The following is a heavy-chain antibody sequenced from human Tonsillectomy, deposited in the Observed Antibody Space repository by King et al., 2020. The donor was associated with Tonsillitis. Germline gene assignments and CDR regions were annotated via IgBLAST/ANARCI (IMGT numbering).Heavy chain of an antibody. CDR3: ARDGGYSSGWYDRMDAVDI. V-gene: IGHV4-59*01. Sequence: VQLQESGPGLVKPSETLSLTCTVSGGSISTYYWSWIRQPPGKGLEWIAYIYNSGSTNYNPSLKSRVTISVHTSKNQFSLKLNSVTAADTAVYYCARDGGYSSGWYDRMDAVDIWGHGTMVTVSS. J-gene: IGHJ3*02. CDR1: GGSISTYY. CDR2: IYNSGST. D-gene: IGHD6-19*01.